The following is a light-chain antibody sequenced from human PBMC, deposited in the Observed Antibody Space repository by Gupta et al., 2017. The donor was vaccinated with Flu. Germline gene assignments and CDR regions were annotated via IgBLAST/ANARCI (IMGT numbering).Light chain of an antibody. V-gene: IGKV3-15*01. CDR3: QQYNIWPLWT. CDR2: RAS. J-gene: IGKJ1*01. CDR1: ETVSDN. Sequence: EGATLSCRASETVSDNLAWYQQKPGQSPRLLIYRASTRATGIPARFSGSGSRTEFTLTISSLQSEDFATYYCQQYNIWPLWTFGQGTKVEIK.